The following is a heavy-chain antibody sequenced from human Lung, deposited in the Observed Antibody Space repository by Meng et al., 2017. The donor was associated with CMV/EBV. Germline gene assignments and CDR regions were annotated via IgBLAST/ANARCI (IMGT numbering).Heavy chain of an antibody. CDR2: FYYRGNS. V-gene: IGHV4-59*01. J-gene: IGHJ4*02. Sequence: HVQLRESGPGRVKPPETLSLTCTVSGGSINSYDWSWIRQPPGQGLEWLGYFYYRGNSNYNPSLKSRVTISVDTSKNLFSLNLTSVTAADAALYYCARGSYLAVEGWGLGTLVTVSS. CDR3: ARGSYLAVEG. CDR1: GGSINSYD. D-gene: IGHD2-21*01.